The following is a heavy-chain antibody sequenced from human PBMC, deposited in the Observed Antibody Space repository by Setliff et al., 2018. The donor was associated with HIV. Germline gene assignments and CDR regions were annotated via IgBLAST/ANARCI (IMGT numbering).Heavy chain of an antibody. CDR2: FDPEDNKI. V-gene: IGHV1-24*01. CDR3: ATDFGTVRGVMDYYYYGMDV. J-gene: IGHJ6*02. D-gene: IGHD3-10*01. Sequence: ASVKVSCKVSGYTVTELSINWVRQAPGKGPEWMGGFDPEDNKIVYAQKFQGRVTITADTSTDTAYMELSSLRSEDTAVYYCATDFGTVRGVMDYYYYGMDVWGQGTTVTVSS. CDR1: GYTVTELS.